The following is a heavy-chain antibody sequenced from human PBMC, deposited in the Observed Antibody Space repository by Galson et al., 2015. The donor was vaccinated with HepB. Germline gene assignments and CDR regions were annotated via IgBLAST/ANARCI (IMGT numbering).Heavy chain of an antibody. J-gene: IGHJ4*02. V-gene: IGHV3-7*03. D-gene: IGHD1-26*01. CDR1: GFTFGSYW. Sequence: SLRLSCAASGFTFGSYWMSWVRQAPGKGLEWVANIKQDGTEKHYVDSVKGRFTISRDSAKNSLHLQMNSLRAEDTAVYYCTSSNWELWGQGTLVTVSS. CDR2: IKQDGTEK. CDR3: TSSNWEL.